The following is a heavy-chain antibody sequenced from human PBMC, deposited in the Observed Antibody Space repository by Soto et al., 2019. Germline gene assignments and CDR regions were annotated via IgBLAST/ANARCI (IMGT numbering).Heavy chain of an antibody. CDR1: GFTFSSYA. J-gene: IGHJ6*02. V-gene: IGHV3-23*01. CDR3: AKSGQNYYYYGMDV. Sequence: LRLSCAASGFTFSSYAMSWVRQAPGKGLEWVSAISGSGGSTYYADSVKGRFTISRDNSKNTLYLQMNSLRAEDTAVYYCAKSGQNYYYYGMDVWGQGTTVTVSS. D-gene: IGHD3-10*01. CDR2: ISGSGGST.